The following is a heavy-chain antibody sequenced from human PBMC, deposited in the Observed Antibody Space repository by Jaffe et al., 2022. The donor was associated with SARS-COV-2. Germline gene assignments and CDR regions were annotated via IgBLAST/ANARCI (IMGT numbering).Heavy chain of an antibody. J-gene: IGHJ4*02. Sequence: EVQLVESGGGLVQPGGSLRLSCAASGFTFSSYTMNWVRQAPGKGLEWVSYISTTSSTIYYADSVKGRFTISRDNAKNSLYLQMNSLRAEDTAVYYCARIGVSYCGADCPIKYWGQGTLVTVSS. V-gene: IGHV3-48*01. CDR1: GFTFSSYT. CDR3: ARIGVSYCGADCPIKY. CDR2: ISTTSSTI. D-gene: IGHD2-21*02.